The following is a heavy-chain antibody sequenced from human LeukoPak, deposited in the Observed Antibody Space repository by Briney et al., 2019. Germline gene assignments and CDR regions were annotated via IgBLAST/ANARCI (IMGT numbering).Heavy chain of an antibody. CDR3: AKDRIVRKDIVLMVYAF. CDR2: ISSSGSGGNT. Sequence: GGSLRLSCVASGVTLSNYAMSWARQAPGKGPEWVSGISSSGSGGNTYYADSVKGRFTISRDNSKNTLYLQMNSLRAEDTAVYYCAKDRIVRKDIVLMVYAFWGQGTLVTVSS. CDR1: GVTLSNYA. J-gene: IGHJ4*02. D-gene: IGHD2-8*01. V-gene: IGHV3-23*01.